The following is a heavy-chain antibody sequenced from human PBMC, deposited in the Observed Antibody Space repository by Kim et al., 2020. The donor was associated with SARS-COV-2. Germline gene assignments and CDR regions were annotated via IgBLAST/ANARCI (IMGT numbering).Heavy chain of an antibody. J-gene: IGHJ4*02. V-gene: IGHV3-7*03. Sequence: DTGKGRFTISRDHAKNSLYLQMNSLRAEDTAVYYCARGHSRWATTTLFDYWGRGTLVTVSS. D-gene: IGHD4-17*01. CDR3: ARGHSRWATTTLFDY.